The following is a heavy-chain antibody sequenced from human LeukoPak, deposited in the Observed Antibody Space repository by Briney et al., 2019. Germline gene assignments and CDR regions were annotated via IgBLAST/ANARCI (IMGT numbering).Heavy chain of an antibody. CDR3: AKGGPDVGMLDV. D-gene: IGHD1-26*01. CDR1: GFTFSSYG. CDR2: IWYGGSNK. J-gene: IGHJ6*04. V-gene: IGHV3-30*02. Sequence: PGGSLRLSCAASGFTFSSYGMHWVRQAPGKGLEWVAVIWYGGSNKYYADSVKGRFTISRDNSKNTLYLQMNSLRAEDTAVYYCAKGGPDVGMLDVWGKGTTVTVSS.